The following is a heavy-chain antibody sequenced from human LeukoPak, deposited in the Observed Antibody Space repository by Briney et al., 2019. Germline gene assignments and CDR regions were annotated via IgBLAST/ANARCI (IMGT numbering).Heavy chain of an antibody. CDR3: ARRSLRSDYDSSGNFDY. J-gene: IGHJ4*02. D-gene: IGHD3-22*01. V-gene: IGHV4-34*01. CDR2: INHSGST. CDR1: GGSFSGYY. Sequence: PSETLSLTCAVYGGSFSGYYWSWIRQPPGKGLEWIGEINHSGSTNYNPSLKSRVTISVDTSKNQFSLKLSSVTAADTAVYYCARRSLRSDYDSSGNFDYWGQGTLVTVSS.